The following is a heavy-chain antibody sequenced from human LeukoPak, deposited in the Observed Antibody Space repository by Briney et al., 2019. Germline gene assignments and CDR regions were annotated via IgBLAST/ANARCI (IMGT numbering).Heavy chain of an antibody. Sequence: PSETLPLTRADSGLAFSNYYWSWVRQSPTKGLEWIGEINHSGYTNYNPSLKSRATISIDTSKNQLSLMVTSVTAADTAVYYCTRAVAGHPVGGQGNLVTVAS. CDR3: TRAVAGHPV. D-gene: IGHD6-19*01. CDR1: GLAFSNYY. V-gene: IGHV4-34*01. J-gene: IGHJ4*02. CDR2: INHSGYT.